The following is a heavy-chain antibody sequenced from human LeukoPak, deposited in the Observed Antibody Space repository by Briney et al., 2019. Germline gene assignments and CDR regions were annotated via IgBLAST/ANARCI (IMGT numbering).Heavy chain of an antibody. CDR3: AKGDRGYSYGPDY. Sequence: PGRSLRLSCAASGFTFSSHGMHWVRQAPGKGLEWVAVISYDGSNKYYADSVKGRFTISRDNSKNTLYLQMNSLRAEDTAVYYCAKGDRGYSYGPDYWGQGTLVTVSS. D-gene: IGHD5-18*01. J-gene: IGHJ4*02. CDR1: GFTFSSHG. CDR2: ISYDGSNK. V-gene: IGHV3-30*18.